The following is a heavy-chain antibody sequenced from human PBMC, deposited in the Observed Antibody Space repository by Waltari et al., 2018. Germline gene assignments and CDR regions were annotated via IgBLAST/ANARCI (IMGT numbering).Heavy chain of an antibody. CDR2: ISGSGGGT. V-gene: IGHV3-23*01. J-gene: IGHJ4*02. CDR1: GFTFSLYA. D-gene: IGHD4-4*01. CDR3: AKVRGNPNNYHDY. Sequence: EVQLLESGGGLVQPGGSLRLSCSPSGFTFSLYAMSWVRQAPGKGLEWVSAISGSGGGTYYADSVKGRLTISRDNSRNTLYLQMNSLRAEDTAVYYCAKVRGNPNNYHDYWGQGTLVTVSS.